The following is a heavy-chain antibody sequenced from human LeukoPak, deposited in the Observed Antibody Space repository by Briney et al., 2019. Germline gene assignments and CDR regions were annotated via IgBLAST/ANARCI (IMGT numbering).Heavy chain of an antibody. CDR3: ARDTTYYGSGDGLDV. D-gene: IGHD3-10*01. V-gene: IGHV3-53*01. CDR1: GFTVSNNF. Sequence: GGSLTLSCAPSGFTVSNNFIGWVRQAPGKGLESVSLIFSGGGTYYADSVKGRFTISRDNSKNTLYLQMNTLRAEDTAVYYCARDTTYYGSGDGLDVWGQGTTVTVSS. CDR2: IFSGGGT. J-gene: IGHJ6*02.